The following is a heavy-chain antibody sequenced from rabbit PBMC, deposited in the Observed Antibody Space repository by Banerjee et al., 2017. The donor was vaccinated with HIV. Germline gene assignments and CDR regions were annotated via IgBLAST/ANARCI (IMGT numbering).Heavy chain of an antibody. Sequence: QSLEESGGDLVKPGASLTLTCTASGFSFSSSYWICWVRQAPGKELELIACIYTGSSDTYYASWAKGRFTISKTSSTTVTLQMTSLTAADTATYFCARGGVGTTYPYGGMDLWGPGTLVTVS. CDR1: GFSFSSSYW. V-gene: IGHV1S40*01. J-gene: IGHJ6*01. D-gene: IGHD8-1*01. CDR3: ARGGVGTTYPYGGMDL. CDR2: IYTGSSDT.